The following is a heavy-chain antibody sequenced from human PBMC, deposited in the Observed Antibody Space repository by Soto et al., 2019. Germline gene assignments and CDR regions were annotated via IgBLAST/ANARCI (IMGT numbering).Heavy chain of an antibody. V-gene: IGHV1-69*13. CDR3: ARDPVDYSNPIDVSSDY. CDR1: GGTFSSYA. CDR2: IIPIFGTA. D-gene: IGHD4-4*01. J-gene: IGHJ4*02. Sequence: ASVKVSCKASGGTFSSYAISWVRQAPGQGLEWMGGIIPIFGTANYAQKFQGRVTITADESTSTAYMELSSLRSEDTAVYYCARDPVDYSNPIDVSSDYWGQGTLVTVSS.